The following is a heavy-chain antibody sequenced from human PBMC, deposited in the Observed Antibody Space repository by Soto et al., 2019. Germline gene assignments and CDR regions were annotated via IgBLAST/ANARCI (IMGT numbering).Heavy chain of an antibody. V-gene: IGHV3-23*01. CDR2: ISGSGGST. CDR1: GFTFSSYA. Sequence: GGSLRLSCAASGFTFSSYAMIWVGRAPGEGLEWVSAISGSGGSTYYADSVKGRFTISRDNSKNTLYLQMNSLRAEDTAVYYCAKEQWLVLYYYYYGMEVWGQGTTVTVSS. J-gene: IGHJ6*02. D-gene: IGHD6-19*01. CDR3: AKEQWLVLYYYYYGMEV.